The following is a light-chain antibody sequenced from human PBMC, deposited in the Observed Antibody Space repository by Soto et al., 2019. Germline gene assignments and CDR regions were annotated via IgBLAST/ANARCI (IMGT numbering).Light chain of an antibody. Sequence: QSVLTQPPSASGTPGQRVTISCSGSSSNIGSNYVYWYQQLPGTAPKLLISRDNERPSGVPDRFSGSKSGTSGTLAISGLRSEDEADYYCAAWDDSLSGPLFGGGTKLTVL. V-gene: IGLV1-47*02. J-gene: IGLJ2*01. CDR3: AAWDDSLSGPL. CDR1: SSNIGSNY. CDR2: RDN.